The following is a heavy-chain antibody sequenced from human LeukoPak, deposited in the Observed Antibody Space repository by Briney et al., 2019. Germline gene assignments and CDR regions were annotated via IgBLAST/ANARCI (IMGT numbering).Heavy chain of an antibody. D-gene: IGHD4-23*01. V-gene: IGHV3-21*01. J-gene: IGHJ4*02. CDR3: ARGEGDSRGNFVGDY. Sequence: GGSLRLSCAASGFTFSSYSMNWVRQAPGKGLEWVSSISSSSNYIYYADSVKGRFTLSRDNAKNSLWLQMNSLRAEDTAVYYCARGEGDSRGNFVGDYWGQGTLVTVSS. CDR2: ISSSSNYI. CDR1: GFTFSSYS.